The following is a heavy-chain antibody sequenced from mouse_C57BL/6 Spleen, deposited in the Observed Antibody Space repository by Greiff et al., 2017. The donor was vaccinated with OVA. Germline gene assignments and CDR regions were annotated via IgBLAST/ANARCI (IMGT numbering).Heavy chain of an antibody. D-gene: IGHD2-4*01. V-gene: IGHV1-64*01. CDR2: IHPNSGST. CDR3: ARKNYDYDVDFDD. J-gene: IGHJ2*01. Sequence: QVQLQQPGAELVKPGASVKLSCKASGYTFTSYWMHWVKQRPGQGLEWIGMIHPNSGSTNYNEKFKSKATLTVDKSSSTAYMQLSSLTSEDSAVYYCARKNYDYDVDFDDWGQGTTLTVSS. CDR1: GYTFTSYW.